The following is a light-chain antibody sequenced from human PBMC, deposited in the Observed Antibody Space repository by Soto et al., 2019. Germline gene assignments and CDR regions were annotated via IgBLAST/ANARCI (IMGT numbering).Light chain of an antibody. J-gene: IGLJ1*01. Sequence: QSVLTQPPSVSGAPGQRVTISCTGSSSNIGAGYDVHWYQQLPGTSPKLHIFGNTNPPSAVPDRFSGSNSGTAASLAITGLQAEDEADYSCQSYNSSLSGYVFGTGTTGTVL. CDR2: GNT. CDR1: SSNIGAGYD. CDR3: QSYNSSLSGYV. V-gene: IGLV1-40*01.